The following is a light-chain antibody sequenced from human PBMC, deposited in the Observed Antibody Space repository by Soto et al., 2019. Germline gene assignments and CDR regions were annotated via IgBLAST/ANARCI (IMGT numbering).Light chain of an antibody. J-gene: IGLJ3*02. CDR3: AAWDDSLNGVL. Sequence: QSVLTQPPSASGTPGQAITISCSGSNSNIGDNSVNWYQQLPGTAPKLLIYSDNRRPSGVPDRFSGSKSGTSASLAISGLQSEDEAEYYCAAWDDSLNGVLFGGGTKLTVL. CDR2: SDN. CDR1: NSNIGDNS. V-gene: IGLV1-44*01.